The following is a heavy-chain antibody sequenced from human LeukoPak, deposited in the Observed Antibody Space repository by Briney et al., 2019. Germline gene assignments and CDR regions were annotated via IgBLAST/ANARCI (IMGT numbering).Heavy chain of an antibody. Sequence: GGSLRLSCAASVYTFCRYWIQGVRGAPEGGGMCVPRIDGDATSTRYAASLKTRFTINRDNAKNTLYLQMNSLRAEDTAVYYCARGPLDSKVRTDYWGQGTLVTVPS. J-gene: IGHJ4*02. D-gene: IGHD3-10*01. V-gene: IGHV3-74*01. CDR2: IDGDATST. CDR3: ARGPLDSKVRTDY. CDR1: VYTFCRYW.